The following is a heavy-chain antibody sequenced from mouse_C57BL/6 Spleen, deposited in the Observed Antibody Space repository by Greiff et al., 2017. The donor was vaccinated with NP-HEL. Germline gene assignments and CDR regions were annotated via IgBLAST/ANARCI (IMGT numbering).Heavy chain of an antibody. Sequence: VQLQQPGAELVKPGASVKLSCKASGYTFTSYWMQWVKQRPGQGLEWIGEIDPSDSYTNYNQKFKGKATLTVDTSSSTAYMQLSSLTSEDSAVYYCARGSYYGRSYFDYWGQGTTLTVSS. V-gene: IGHV1-50*01. CDR2: IDPSDSYT. CDR3: ARGSYYGRSYFDY. D-gene: IGHD1-1*01. J-gene: IGHJ2*01. CDR1: GYTFTSYW.